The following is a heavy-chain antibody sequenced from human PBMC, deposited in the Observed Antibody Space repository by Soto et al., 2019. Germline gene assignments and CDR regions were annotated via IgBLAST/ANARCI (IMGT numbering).Heavy chain of an antibody. V-gene: IGHV3-23*01. CDR1: GFPFTGYA. CDR3: AKSRVSMVRGLIIIPNY. Sequence: EVQLLESGGAWLRPGGSLRLSCAASGFPFTGYAMGWVRKPPGRGLEWVLAFSGHGVATFYADSVKGRFTISRDISKNQGYLHVNRLRAEDTPLYYCAKSRVSMVRGLIIIPNYWGHGTLVSVSS. J-gene: IGHJ4*01. CDR2: FSGHGVAT. D-gene: IGHD3-10*01.